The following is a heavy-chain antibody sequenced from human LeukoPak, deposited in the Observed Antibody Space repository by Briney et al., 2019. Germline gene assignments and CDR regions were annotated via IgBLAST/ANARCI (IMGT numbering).Heavy chain of an antibody. CDR2: LHYSGST. V-gene: IGHV4-59*01. CDR3: ARSPRDKNWFDP. Sequence: SETLSLTCTVSGGSISGYYWSWIRQPPGKGLEWIGYLHYSGSTNYNPSLKSRVTISVDTSKNQFSLKLSSVTAADTAVYYCARSPRDKNWFDPWGQGTLVTVSS. CDR1: GGSISGYY. J-gene: IGHJ5*02. D-gene: IGHD5-24*01.